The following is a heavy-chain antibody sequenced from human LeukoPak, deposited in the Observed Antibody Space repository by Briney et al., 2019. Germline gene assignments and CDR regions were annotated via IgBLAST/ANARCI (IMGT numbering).Heavy chain of an antibody. J-gene: IGHJ4*02. CDR1: GGSISSGSYY. V-gene: IGHV4-61*02. CDR3: ARGSGSTIDY. D-gene: IGHD3-10*01. CDR2: IYTSGST. Sequence: SETLSLTCTVSGGSISSGSYYWSWIRQPAGKGLEWIGRIYTSGSTNYNPSLKSRVTLSVDTSKNQFSLKLSSVTAADTAVYYCARGSGSTIDYWGQGTLVTVSS.